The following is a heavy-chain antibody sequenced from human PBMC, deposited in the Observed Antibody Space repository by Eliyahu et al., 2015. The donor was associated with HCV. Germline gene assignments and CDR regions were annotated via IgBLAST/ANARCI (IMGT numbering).Heavy chain of an antibody. J-gene: IGHJ4*02. CDR1: GFXFSTYW. D-gene: IGHD2-2*01. Sequence: EVQLVESGGGLVQPGRSLKLSCAASGFXFSTYWMTWVRQAPGKGLEWVANINQDGSDKYYVDSVKGRFTISRDNAKNSLYLQMNSLRAEDTAVYYCARDPENSSWYFDYWGQGTLVTVSS. CDR2: INQDGSDK. CDR3: ARDPENSSWYFDY. V-gene: IGHV3-7*01.